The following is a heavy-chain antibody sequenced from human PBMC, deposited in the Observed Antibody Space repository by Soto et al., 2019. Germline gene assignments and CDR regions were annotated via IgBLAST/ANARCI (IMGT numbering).Heavy chain of an antibody. D-gene: IGHD6-13*01. CDR1: GYTFTSYG. J-gene: IGHJ5*02. V-gene: IGHV1-69*13. CDR3: ARDMGSSYDGYNWFDP. Sequence: ASGKVSCKASGYTFTSYGISWVRQAPGQGLEWMGGIIPIFGTANYAQKFQGRVTITADESTSTAYMELSSLRSEDTAVYYCARDMGSSYDGYNWFDPWGQGTLVTVSS. CDR2: IIPIFGTA.